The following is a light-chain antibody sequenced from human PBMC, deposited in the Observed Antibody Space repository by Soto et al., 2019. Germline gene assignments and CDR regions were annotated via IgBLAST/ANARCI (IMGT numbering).Light chain of an antibody. Sequence: EIVLTQSPATLSLSPGERATLSCRASQSVSSYLAWYQQKPGQAPRLLIYDASNKATGIPARFSGSGSGTDFTLTISSLVPEDCAVYYCQQRSNWPLVAFGQGTKLEI. CDR3: QQRSNWPLVA. J-gene: IGKJ2*01. CDR2: DAS. CDR1: QSVSSY. V-gene: IGKV3-11*01.